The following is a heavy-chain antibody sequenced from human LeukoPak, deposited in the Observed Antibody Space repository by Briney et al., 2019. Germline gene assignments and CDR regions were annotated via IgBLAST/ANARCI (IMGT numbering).Heavy chain of an antibody. CDR1: GFTFSNYA. Sequence: GGSLRLSCAASGFTFSNYAMSWVRQAPGKGLEWVSGISGSGGSTYYADSVKGRLTISRDNSKNTLYLQMDSLRAEDTAVYYCARRYCSSTSCSDYGMDVWGQGTTVTVSS. CDR3: ARRYCSSTSCSDYGMDV. V-gene: IGHV3-23*01. J-gene: IGHJ6*02. CDR2: ISGSGGST. D-gene: IGHD2-2*01.